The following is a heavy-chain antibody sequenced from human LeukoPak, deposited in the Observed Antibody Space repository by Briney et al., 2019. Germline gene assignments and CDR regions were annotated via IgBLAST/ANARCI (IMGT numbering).Heavy chain of an antibody. CDR2: IKEDGSEK. CDR1: GFTFSTYW. J-gene: IGHJ4*02. V-gene: IGHV3-7*01. CDR3: ARERGGNYYDSSGYYVY. Sequence: GGSLRLSCAASGFTFSTYWMSWVRQAPGKGLEWVANIKEDGSEKYYGDSVKGRFTISRDNAKNSLYLEMNSLRAEDTAVYYCARERGGNYYDSSGYYVYWGQGTLVTVSS. D-gene: IGHD3-22*01.